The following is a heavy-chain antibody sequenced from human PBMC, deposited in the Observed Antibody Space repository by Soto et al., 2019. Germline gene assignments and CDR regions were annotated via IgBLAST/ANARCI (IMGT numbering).Heavy chain of an antibody. CDR3: ARDHSSSWYYFDY. Sequence: GGSLRLSCAASGFTFSSYGMHWVRQAPGKGLEWVAVISYDGSNKYYADSVKGRFTISRDNSKNTLYLQMNSLRAEDTAVYYCARDHSSSWYYFDYWGQGTLVTVSS. CDR2: ISYDGSNK. J-gene: IGHJ4*02. V-gene: IGHV3-30*03. D-gene: IGHD6-13*01. CDR1: GFTFSSYG.